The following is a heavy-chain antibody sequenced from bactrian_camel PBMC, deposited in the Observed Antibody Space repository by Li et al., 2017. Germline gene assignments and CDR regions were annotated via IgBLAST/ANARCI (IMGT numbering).Heavy chain of an antibody. CDR3: AEGRGSRGEHCYSLNY. J-gene: IGHJ4*01. D-gene: IGHD6*01. CDR1: RCMYSGAC. V-gene: IGHV3-3*01. Sequence: HVQLVESGGGSAQAGGSLSLACEASRCMYSGACMGWFRQAPGKEREGIAAIRRSGGETWYAGSVKGRFTISQDSARNTVYLQMNNLQPEDTATYYRAEGRGSRGEHCYSLNYWGQGTQVTVS. CDR2: IRRSGGET.